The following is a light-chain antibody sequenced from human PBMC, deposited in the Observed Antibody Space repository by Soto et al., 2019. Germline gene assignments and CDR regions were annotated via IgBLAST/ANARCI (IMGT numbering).Light chain of an antibody. Sequence: DIQMTQSPSTLSASVGDRVTITCRASQTISSWLAWPQQKPGKIPNLLIYAASTLQAGVPSRFSGSGSGTDCTLTISSLQPEDVAAYYCQKYNSAPLTFGGGTKVDIK. CDR1: QTISSW. CDR2: AAS. CDR3: QKYNSAPLT. V-gene: IGKV1-27*01. J-gene: IGKJ4*01.